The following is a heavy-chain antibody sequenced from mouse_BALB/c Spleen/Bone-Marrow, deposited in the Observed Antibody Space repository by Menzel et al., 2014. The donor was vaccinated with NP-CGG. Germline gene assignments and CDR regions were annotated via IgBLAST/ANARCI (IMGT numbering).Heavy chain of an antibody. D-gene: IGHD1-1*01. Sequence: EVKLVESGPELVKPGASMKISCKASGYSFTGYTMNWVKQSHGKNLEWIGLINPYNGGTAYNQYFKGKATLTVDRSSSTAYMELLSLTSEDSAVYYCASYYGSTWYFDVWGAGTTVTVPS. CDR2: INPYNGGT. CDR1: GYSFTGYT. V-gene: IGHV1-26*01. J-gene: IGHJ1*01. CDR3: ASYYGSTWYFDV.